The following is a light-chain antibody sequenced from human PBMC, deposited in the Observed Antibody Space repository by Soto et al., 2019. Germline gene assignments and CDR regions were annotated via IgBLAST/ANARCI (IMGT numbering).Light chain of an antibody. Sequence: EIVLTQSPGTLSLSPGERATLSCRASQSVSSNYLAWYQQKPGQAPRLLIYGASSRATGIPDRFSGSGSGTDFTLTISRLEPEDFAVYYCQQYGSSPLTVVGGTKVEVK. CDR1: QSVSSNY. V-gene: IGKV3-20*01. J-gene: IGKJ4*01. CDR3: QQYGSSPLT. CDR2: GAS.